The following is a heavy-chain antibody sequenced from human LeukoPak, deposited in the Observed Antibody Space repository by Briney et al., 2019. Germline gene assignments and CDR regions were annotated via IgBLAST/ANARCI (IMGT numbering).Heavy chain of an antibody. Sequence: GGSLRLSCAAAGSTFSSYWMNWVRQAPGKGLEWVANIKQDGSEKYYVDSLKGRFTISRDNAKNSLYLRMNSLRAEDTAVYYCATSRTLDHWGQGTLVIVSS. CDR3: ATSRTLDH. J-gene: IGHJ4*02. CDR1: GSTFSSYW. CDR2: IKQDGSEK. V-gene: IGHV3-7*05.